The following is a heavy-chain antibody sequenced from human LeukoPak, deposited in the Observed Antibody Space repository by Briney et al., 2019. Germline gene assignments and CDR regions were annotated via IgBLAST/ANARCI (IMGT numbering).Heavy chain of an antibody. V-gene: IGHV1-46*01. Sequence: ASVKVSCKASGYTFTNYYIHWVRQAPGQGLEWTGIINPSGGSTSYAQKFQGRVTMTRDTSTSTVYMELSSLRSEDTAVYYCARDLSRGYDFFDYWGQGTLATVSS. D-gene: IGHD5-12*01. CDR2: INPSGGST. CDR1: GYTFTNYY. CDR3: ARDLSRGYDFFDY. J-gene: IGHJ4*02.